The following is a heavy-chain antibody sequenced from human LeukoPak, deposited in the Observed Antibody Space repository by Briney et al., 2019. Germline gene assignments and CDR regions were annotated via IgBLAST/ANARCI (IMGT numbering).Heavy chain of an antibody. CDR2: TNPNSGGT. CDR1: GYTFTSYG. CDR3: ARGGRGTYSFDYYYGMDV. J-gene: IGHJ6*02. D-gene: IGHD1-26*01. Sequence: ASVKVSCKASGYTFTSYGISWVRQAPGQGLEWMGWTNPNSGGTNYAQKFQGRVTMTRDTSISTAYMELSRLRSDDTAVYYCARGGRGTYSFDYYYGMDVWGQGTTVTVSS. V-gene: IGHV1-2*02.